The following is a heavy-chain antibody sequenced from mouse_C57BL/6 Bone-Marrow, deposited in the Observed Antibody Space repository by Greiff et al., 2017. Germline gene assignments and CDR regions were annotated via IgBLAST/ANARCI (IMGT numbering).Heavy chain of an antibody. J-gene: IGHJ3*01. D-gene: IGHD2-5*01. V-gene: IGHV1-64*01. Sequence: VQLQQPGAELVKPGASVKLSCKASGYTFTSYWMHWVKQRPGQGLEWIGMIHPNSGSTNYNEKFKSKATLTVDKSSSTAYMQLSSLTSEDSAVFYGARRDSNYLFAYWSQGTLITVSA. CDR1: GYTFTSYW. CDR3: ARRDSNYLFAY. CDR2: IHPNSGST.